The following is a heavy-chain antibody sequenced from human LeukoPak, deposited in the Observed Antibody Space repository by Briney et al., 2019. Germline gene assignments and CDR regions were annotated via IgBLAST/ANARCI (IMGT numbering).Heavy chain of an antibody. D-gene: IGHD2-2*01. V-gene: IGHV4-30-4*01. J-gene: IGHJ4*02. CDR3: AREVVPAARFDY. Sequence: SETLSLTCTVSGGSISSGDYYWSWIRQPPGKGLEWIGYIYYSGSTYYNPSLKSRVTISVDTSKNQFSLKLSPVTAADTAVYYCAREVVPAARFDYWGQGTLVTVSS. CDR2: IYYSGST. CDR1: GGSISSGDYY.